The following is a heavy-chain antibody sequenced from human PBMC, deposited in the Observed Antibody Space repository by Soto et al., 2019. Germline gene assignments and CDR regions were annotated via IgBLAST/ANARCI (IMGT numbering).Heavy chain of an antibody. CDR1: GGSISSGDYY. CDR2: IFYSGST. V-gene: IGHV4-30-4*01. CDR3: ARDHYVYDILTGYGYYYGMDV. D-gene: IGHD3-9*01. J-gene: IGHJ6*02. Sequence: QVQLQESGPGLVKPSQTLSLTCTVSGGSISSGDYYWSWIRQPPGKGLEWIGYIFYSGSTYYNPSLKSRVTLSVDSSKTQFSLKLSSVTAADTAVYYCARDHYVYDILTGYGYYYGMDVWGQGTTVTVSS.